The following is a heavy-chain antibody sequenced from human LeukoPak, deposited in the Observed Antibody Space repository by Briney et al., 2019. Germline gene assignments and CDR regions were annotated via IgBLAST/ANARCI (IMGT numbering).Heavy chain of an antibody. D-gene: IGHD3-3*02. J-gene: IGHJ3*02. Sequence: SETLSLTCTVSGGSISSYYWSWIRQPPGKGLEWIGYIYYSGSTNYNPSLKSRVTISVDTSKNQFSLKLSSVTAADTAVYYCARDLAPPRSGRDAFDIWGQGTMVTVSS. CDR1: GGSISSYY. CDR2: IYYSGST. CDR3: ARDLAPPRSGRDAFDI. V-gene: IGHV4-59*01.